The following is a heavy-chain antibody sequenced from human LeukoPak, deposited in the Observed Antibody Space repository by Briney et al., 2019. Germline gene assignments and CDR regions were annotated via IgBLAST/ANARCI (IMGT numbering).Heavy chain of an antibody. V-gene: IGHV3-43*02. CDR1: RFTSDDFG. CDR3: AKETDN. Sequence: PGGSLRLSCATSRFTSDDFGIHWVRQAPGKGLEWVFFISADGTSTFYADSLRGRFTISRDNSKNSLYLQMNSLRTEDTAFYYCAKETDNWGQGTLVTVPS. J-gene: IGHJ4*02. CDR2: ISADGTST.